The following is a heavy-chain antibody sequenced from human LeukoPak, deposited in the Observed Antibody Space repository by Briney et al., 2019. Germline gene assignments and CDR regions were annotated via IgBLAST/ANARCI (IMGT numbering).Heavy chain of an antibody. Sequence: PGGSLRLSCAASGFTFSSYGMHWVRQAPGKGLEWVALISYDGSNKYYADSVKGRFTISRDNSENTLYLQMNSLRAEDTAVYYCARGYSPDYWGQGTLVTVSS. CDR1: GFTFSSYG. CDR3: ARGYSPDY. J-gene: IGHJ4*02. CDR2: ISYDGSNK. D-gene: IGHD6-13*01. V-gene: IGHV3-30*03.